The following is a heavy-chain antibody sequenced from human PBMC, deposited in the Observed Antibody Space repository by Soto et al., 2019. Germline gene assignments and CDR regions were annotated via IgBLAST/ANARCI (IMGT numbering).Heavy chain of an antibody. V-gene: IGHV3-23*01. CDR3: AKEGLELVSYMDV. Sequence: GGSLRLSCAASGFTFSSYAMSWVRQAPGKGLEWVSSISGSGGRTYYADSVKGRFTISRDNSKNTLYLQMNSLRADDTAVYYCAKEGLELVSYMDVWGKGTTVTVSS. CDR1: GFTFSSYA. J-gene: IGHJ6*03. D-gene: IGHD1-7*01. CDR2: ISGSGGRT.